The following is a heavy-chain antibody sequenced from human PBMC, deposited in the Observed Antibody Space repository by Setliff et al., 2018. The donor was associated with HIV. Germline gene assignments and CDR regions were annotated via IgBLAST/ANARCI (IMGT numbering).Heavy chain of an antibody. CDR3: AKNTPSIINYPYYYYMDV. CDR2: ISSSGSTI. CDR1: GFTFSDYY. Sequence: PGGSLRLSCAASGFTFSDYYMSWIRQAPGKGLEWVSYISSSGSTIYYADSVKGRFTISKDTSKNTLYLQMNSLRDGDTALYYCAKNTPSIINYPYYYYMDVWGKGTTVTSP. J-gene: IGHJ6*03. D-gene: IGHD1-7*01. V-gene: IGHV3-11*01.